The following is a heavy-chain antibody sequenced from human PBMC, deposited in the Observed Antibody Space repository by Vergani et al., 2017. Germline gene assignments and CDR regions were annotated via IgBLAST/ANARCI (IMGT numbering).Heavy chain of an antibody. J-gene: IGHJ6*02. D-gene: IGHD2-15*01. CDR2: IYTSGST. CDR1: GGSISSGSYY. CDR3: AVVGGRYPTYGMDV. Sequence: QVQLQESGPGLVKPPQTLSLTCTVSGGSISSGSYYWTWIRQPAGKRLEWIGRIYTSGSTNYNPSLKRRVPITVDTSKNQFSLKLNCVTATDTAVYYCAVVGGRYPTYGMDVWGQGTTVTVSS. V-gene: IGHV4-61*02.